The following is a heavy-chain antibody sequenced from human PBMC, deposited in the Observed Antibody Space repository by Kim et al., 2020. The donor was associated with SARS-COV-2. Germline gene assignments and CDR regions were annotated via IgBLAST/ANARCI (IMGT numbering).Heavy chain of an antibody. CDR3: ARNRGYNYGIIDY. Sequence: GGSLRLSCVDSGILFGTYGMHWVRQAPGKGLEWVAVVSSDGSATYYADSLKGRFTISRDHSKNTLYLQMNSRRVEDTALYYCARNRGYNYGIIDYWGQGT. D-gene: IGHD5-18*01. J-gene: IGHJ4*02. CDR2: VSSDGSAT. V-gene: IGHV3-30*03. CDR1: GILFGTYG.